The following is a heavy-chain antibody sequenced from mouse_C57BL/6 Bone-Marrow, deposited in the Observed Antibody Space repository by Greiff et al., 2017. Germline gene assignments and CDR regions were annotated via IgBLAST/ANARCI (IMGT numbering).Heavy chain of an antibody. V-gene: IGHV1-19*01. D-gene: IGHD2-5*01. J-gene: IGHJ1*03. CDR1: GYTFTDYY. CDR3: ARENYSNYWYFDV. Sequence: LVKPGASVKMSCKASGYTFTDYYMNWVKQSHGKSLEWIGVINPYNGGTSYNQKFKGKATLTVDKSSSTAYMELNSLTSEDSAVYYCARENYSNYWYFDVWGTGTTVTVSS. CDR2: INPYNGGT.